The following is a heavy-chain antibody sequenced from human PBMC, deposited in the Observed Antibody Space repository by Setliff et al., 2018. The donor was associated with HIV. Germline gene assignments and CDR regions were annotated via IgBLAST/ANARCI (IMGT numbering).Heavy chain of an antibody. V-gene: IGHV4-38-2*02. CDR1: GYSISSGYC. CDR3: AKTSSGSYY. CDR2: VCHSGNT. J-gene: IGHJ4*02. D-gene: IGHD3-22*01. Sequence: PSETLSLTCTVSGYSISSGYCWGWTRQPPGKGLEWIGSVCHSGNTYYNPSLENRVTISVDTSKNQISLRVTSVTAADTAVYYCAKTSSGSYYWGQGALVTVSS.